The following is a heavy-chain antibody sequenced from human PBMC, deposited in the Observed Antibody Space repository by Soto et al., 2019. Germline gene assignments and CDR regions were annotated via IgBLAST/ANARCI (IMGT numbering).Heavy chain of an antibody. D-gene: IGHD3-10*01. V-gene: IGHV2-5*01. CDR2: IYWNDDK. CDR3: AHRPLYYGSGSGAFDI. Sequence: QITLKESGPTLVNPTQTLTLTCTFSGFSLSTSGVGVGWIRQPPGKALEWLALIYWNDDKRYSPSLKSRLTITKDTSKKQVVLTMTNMDPVDTATYYCAHRPLYYGSGSGAFDILGQGTMVTVSS. J-gene: IGHJ3*02. CDR1: GFSLSTSGVG.